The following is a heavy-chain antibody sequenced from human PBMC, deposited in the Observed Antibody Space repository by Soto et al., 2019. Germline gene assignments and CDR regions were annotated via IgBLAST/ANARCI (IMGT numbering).Heavy chain of an antibody. Sequence: SETLSLTCTVSGGSISSGGYYWSWIRQHPGKGLEWIGYIYYSGSTYYNPSLKSRVTISVDTSKNQFSLKLSSVTAADTAVYYCARDFWDGNYGDYVGGGYYYYYGMDVWGQGTTVTVSS. CDR3: ARDFWDGNYGDYVGGGYYYYYGMDV. J-gene: IGHJ6*02. CDR1: GGSISSGGYY. CDR2: IYYSGST. V-gene: IGHV4-31*03. D-gene: IGHD4-17*01.